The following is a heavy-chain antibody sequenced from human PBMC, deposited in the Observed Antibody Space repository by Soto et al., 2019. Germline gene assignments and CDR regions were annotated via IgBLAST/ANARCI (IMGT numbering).Heavy chain of an antibody. V-gene: IGHV3-15*01. Sequence: GGSLRLSCAASGFTFSNAWMSWVRQAPGKGLEWVGRIKSKTDCGTTDYAAPVKGRFTISSDDSKNTLYLQMNSLKTEDTAVYYCTTHIVVVPAATYFDYWGQGTLVTVSS. D-gene: IGHD2-2*01. J-gene: IGHJ4*02. CDR1: GFTFSNAW. CDR2: IKSKTDCGTT. CDR3: TTHIVVVPAATYFDY.